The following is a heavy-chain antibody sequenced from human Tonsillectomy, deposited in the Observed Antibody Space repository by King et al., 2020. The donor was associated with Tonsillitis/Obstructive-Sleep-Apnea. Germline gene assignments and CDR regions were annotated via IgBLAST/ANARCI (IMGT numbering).Heavy chain of an antibody. CDR1: GGTFSSNG. CDR2: IIPILGIA. Sequence: VQLVQSGAEVKKPGSSVKVSCKASGGTFSSNGITWVRQAPGQGLEWVGGIIPILGIANYAQKFQGRVTITADKSTNTAYMEVSSLRSEVTAVYYCARLTSRYTSGWYGYWGQGTLVTVSS. J-gene: IGHJ4*02. D-gene: IGHD6-19*01. V-gene: IGHV1-69*10. CDR3: ARLTSRYTSGWYGY.